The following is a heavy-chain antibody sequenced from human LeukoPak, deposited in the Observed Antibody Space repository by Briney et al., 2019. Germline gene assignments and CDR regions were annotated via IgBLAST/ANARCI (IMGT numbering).Heavy chain of an antibody. V-gene: IGHV1-18*01. Sequence: ASVKVSCKASGYTFTSYGISWVRQAPGQGPEWMGWISAYNGNTNYAQKLQGRVTMTTDTSTSTAYMELRSLRSDDTAVYYCARAVGATWRAYFDYWGQGTLVTVSS. CDR1: GYTFTSYG. CDR3: ARAVGATWRAYFDY. J-gene: IGHJ4*02. D-gene: IGHD1-26*01. CDR2: ISAYNGNT.